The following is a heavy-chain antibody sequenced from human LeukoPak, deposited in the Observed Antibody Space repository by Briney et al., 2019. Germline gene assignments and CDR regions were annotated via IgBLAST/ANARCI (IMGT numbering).Heavy chain of an antibody. CDR1: GYTFTSYD. CDR2: MNPNSGNT. Sequence: ASVEVSCKASGYTFTSYDINWVRQATGQGLEWMGWMNPNSGNTGYAQKFQGRVTMTRNTSISTAYMELSSLRSEDTAVYYCARYDILTGSGGYWGQGTLVTVSS. CDR3: ARYDILTGSGGY. V-gene: IGHV1-8*01. D-gene: IGHD3-9*01. J-gene: IGHJ4*02.